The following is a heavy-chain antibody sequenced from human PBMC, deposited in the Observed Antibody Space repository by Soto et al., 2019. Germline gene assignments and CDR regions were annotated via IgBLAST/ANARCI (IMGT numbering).Heavy chain of an antibody. CDR1: GYSFTDYS. D-gene: IGHD6-13*01. V-gene: IGHV1-46*01. Sequence: QGKLVHSGAEVRKPGASLKVSCKASGYSFTDYSMHWVRQAPGQGLEWMGIINPSSETTTYAQKFQGSGTMTSDTSTSTIYMELSTLRSEDTAVYYRARGGYSTCTFDYWGQGTLVTVSS. J-gene: IGHJ4*02. CDR3: ARGGYSTCTFDY. CDR2: INPSSETT.